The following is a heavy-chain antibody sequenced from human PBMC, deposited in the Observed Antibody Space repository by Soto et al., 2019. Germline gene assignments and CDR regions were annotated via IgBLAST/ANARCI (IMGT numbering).Heavy chain of an antibody. Sequence: QLQLHESGPGLVKPSETLSLTCNVSGDSIGRFYWSWIRQSAGKGLEWIGRVYSTGGVTFNPALKCRVTISLDTSNNHGSREMNSLTAADTAVYFCATDLSGTVLDIWGRGPRVSVSS. V-gene: IGHV4-4*07. CDR2: VYSTGGV. CDR3: ATDLSGTVLDI. D-gene: IGHD1-26*01. CDR1: GDSIGRFY. J-gene: IGHJ6*02.